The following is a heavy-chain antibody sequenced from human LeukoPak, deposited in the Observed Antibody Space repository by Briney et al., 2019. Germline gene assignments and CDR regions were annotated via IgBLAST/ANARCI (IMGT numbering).Heavy chain of an antibody. CDR1: GFTFGDYA. CDR3: TRALSGGYCSSTSCYHSY. CDR2: IRSKAYGGTT. V-gene: IGHV3-49*04. J-gene: IGHJ4*02. Sequence: GGSLRLSCTASGFTFGDYAMSWVRQAPGKGLEWVGFIRSKAYGGTTEYAASVKGRFTISRDDSKSIAYLQMNSLKTEDTAVYYCTRALSGGYCSSTSCYHSYWGQGTLATVSS. D-gene: IGHD2-2*01.